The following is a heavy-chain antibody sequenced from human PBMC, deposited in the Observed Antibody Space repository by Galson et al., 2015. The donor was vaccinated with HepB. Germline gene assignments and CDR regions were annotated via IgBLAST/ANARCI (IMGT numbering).Heavy chain of an antibody. V-gene: IGHV3-53*01. Sequence: SLRLSCAASGFIVRTSYMSCVRQAPGKGLQWVSTIYSGGHGYYTDSVKGRFSISRDTNKNTIYLQMNNLGADDTAVYYCASPFCIDSNCYPLWHWGQGTLVTVSS. D-gene: IGHD2-21*01. J-gene: IGHJ4*02. CDR2: IYSGGHG. CDR1: GFIVRTSY. CDR3: ASPFCIDSNCYPLWH.